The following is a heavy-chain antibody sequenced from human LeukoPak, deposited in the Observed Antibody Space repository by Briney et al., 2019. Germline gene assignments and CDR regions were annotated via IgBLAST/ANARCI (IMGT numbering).Heavy chain of an antibody. CDR2: ISSSSSTI. D-gene: IGHD3-22*01. Sequence: GGSLRLSCAASGFTFSSYSMNWVRQAPGKGLEWVSYISSSSSTIYYADSVKGRFTISRDNAKNSPYLQMNSLRAEDTAVYYCAREGFRANSSGYYYAYFDYWGQGTLVTVSS. CDR3: AREGFRANSSGYYYAYFDY. CDR1: GFTFSSYS. V-gene: IGHV3-48*01. J-gene: IGHJ4*02.